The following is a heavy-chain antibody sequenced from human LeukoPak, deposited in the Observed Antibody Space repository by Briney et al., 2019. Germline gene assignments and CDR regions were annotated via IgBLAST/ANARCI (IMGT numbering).Heavy chain of an antibody. CDR3: AKASGYSSGWLKV. Sequence: GGSLRLSCAASGFTFSSYGMHWVRQAPGKGLEWVAFIRYDGSNKYYADSVKGRFTISRDNSKNTLYLQMNSLRAEDTALYYCAKASGYSSGWLKVGGQGTLVTVSS. CDR1: GFTFSSYG. D-gene: IGHD6-19*01. V-gene: IGHV3-30*02. CDR2: IRYDGSNK. J-gene: IGHJ4*02.